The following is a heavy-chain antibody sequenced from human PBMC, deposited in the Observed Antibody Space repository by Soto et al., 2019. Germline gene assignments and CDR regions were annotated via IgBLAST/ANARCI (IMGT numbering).Heavy chain of an antibody. CDR2: IYPGDSDT. Sequence: GESLKISCKGSGYSFTSYWIGWVRQMPGKGLECMGIIYPGDSDTRYSPSFQGQVTISADKSISTAYLQWSSLKASDTAMYYCARLYDSSGYYYWFDPWGQGTLVTVSS. V-gene: IGHV5-51*01. CDR3: ARLYDSSGYYYWFDP. J-gene: IGHJ5*02. CDR1: GYSFTSYW. D-gene: IGHD3-22*01.